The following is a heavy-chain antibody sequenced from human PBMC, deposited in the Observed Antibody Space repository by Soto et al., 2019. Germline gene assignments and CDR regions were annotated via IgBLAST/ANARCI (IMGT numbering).Heavy chain of an antibody. V-gene: IGHV1-18*01. CDR1: GYTFTTYG. CDR2: ISHYNGDT. J-gene: IGHJ6*03. CDR3: ARALAMAQYYYYMDV. Sequence: QVQLVQSGPEVKKPGASVKVSCKASGYTFTTYGISWVRQAPGQGLEWLGWISHYNGDTHYAERFQGRLTMTTDTSATSAYMELRTLSFDDRAVYFCARALAMAQYYYYMDVWGKGTTVTVSS.